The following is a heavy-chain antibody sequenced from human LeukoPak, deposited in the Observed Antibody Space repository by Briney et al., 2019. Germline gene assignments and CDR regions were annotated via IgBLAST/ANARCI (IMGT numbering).Heavy chain of an antibody. Sequence: GGSLRLSCAASGFTFSSYWMNWVRQAPGKGLEWVANIKQDGSEKYYVDSVKGRFTISRDNAKNSLYLQMNSLRAEDTAVYYCVRRDSQEHYYYMDVWGKGTTVTVSS. CDR1: GFTFSSYW. D-gene: IGHD1-26*01. V-gene: IGHV3-7*01. CDR3: VRRDSQEHYYYMDV. CDR2: IKQDGSEK. J-gene: IGHJ6*03.